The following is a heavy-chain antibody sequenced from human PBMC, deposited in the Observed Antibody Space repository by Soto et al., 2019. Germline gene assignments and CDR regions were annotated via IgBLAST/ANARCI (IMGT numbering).Heavy chain of an antibody. D-gene: IGHD3-16*02. CDR2: LSWNSGSI. Sequence: EVQLVESGGCLVQPGRSLRLACAATGFTFENYAMHWVRQAPGKGLEWVSGLSWNSGSIGYADSVKGRFTISRDNAKKSLYLQMNDLTPDDTALYYCAQAKVLIATSHFDSWGQGTLVTVSS. CDR3: AQAKVLIATSHFDS. V-gene: IGHV3-9*01. CDR1: GFTFENYA. J-gene: IGHJ4*02.